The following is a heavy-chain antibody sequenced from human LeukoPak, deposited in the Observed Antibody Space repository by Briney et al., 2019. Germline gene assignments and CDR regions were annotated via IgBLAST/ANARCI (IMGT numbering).Heavy chain of an antibody. CDR3: AGKGYCSGGSCYAEYFQH. D-gene: IGHD2-15*01. CDR1: GGSISSYY. CDR2: IYYSGST. J-gene: IGHJ1*01. V-gene: IGHV4-59*01. Sequence: PSETLSLTCTVSGGSISSYYWGWIRQPPGKGLEWIGYIYYSGSTNYTPSPKSRVTISVDTSKNQFSLKLSSVTAADTAVYYCAGKGYCSGGSCYAEYFQHSGQGTLVTVSS.